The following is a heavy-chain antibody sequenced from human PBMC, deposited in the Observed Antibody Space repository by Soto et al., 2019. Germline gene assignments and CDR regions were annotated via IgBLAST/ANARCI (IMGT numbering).Heavy chain of an antibody. CDR3: AIQDCTNDVGPEAAVTVGGALED. CDR2: ISGDGTTT. CDR1: GFTFSKYW. J-gene: IGHJ1*01. D-gene: IGHD2-8*01. V-gene: IGHV3-74*01. Sequence: EVQLVESGGGLVQPGQALRLSCAAAGFTFSKYWMHWVRQAPGKWPVWVGYISGDGTTTDYADSVKGRFTISRDNAKNTLCQQMDSLRVEDSAVYYCAIQDCTNDVGPEAAVTVGGALEDWGQGAQVTDTS.